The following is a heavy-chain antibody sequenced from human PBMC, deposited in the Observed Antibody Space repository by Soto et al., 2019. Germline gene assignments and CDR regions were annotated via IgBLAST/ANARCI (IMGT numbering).Heavy chain of an antibody. CDR3: TSSNLYY. CDR1: GFTFNGSV. V-gene: IGHV3-73*01. CDR2: IRTKPNSYET. Sequence: GGSLRLSCAASGFTFNGSVIHWVRQASGRGLEWVGRIRTKPNSYETAYVASVKGRFTISRDDSKNTAYLQMNSLKTEDTAVYYCTSSNLYYWGQGTLVTVSS. J-gene: IGHJ4*02.